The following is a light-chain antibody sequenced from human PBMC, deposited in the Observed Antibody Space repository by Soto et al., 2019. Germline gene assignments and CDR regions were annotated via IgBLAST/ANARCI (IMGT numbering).Light chain of an antibody. CDR3: QQYNSYSRWT. CDR2: KAS. CDR1: QSISSW. J-gene: IGKJ1*01. V-gene: IGKV1-5*03. Sequence: DIQMTQSPSTLSASVGDRVTITCRASQSISSWLAWYQQKPGKAPKLLIYKASSLESGVPSRFXGSGSGTEFTLTISSLQPDDFATYYCQQYNSYSRWTFGQGTKVEIK.